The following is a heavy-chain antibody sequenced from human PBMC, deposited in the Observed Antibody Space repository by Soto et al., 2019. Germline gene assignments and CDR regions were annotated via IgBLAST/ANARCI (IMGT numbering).Heavy chain of an antibody. CDR3: ARDSSSGWYYYYYGMDV. J-gene: IGHJ6*02. CDR2: IIPIFGTA. D-gene: IGHD6-19*01. CDR1: GGTFSSYA. Sequence: QVQLVQSGAEVKKSGSSVKVSCKASGGTFSSYAISWVRQAPGQGLEWMGGIIPIFGTANYAQKFQGRVTITADESTSTAYMELSSLRSEDTAVYYCARDSSSGWYYYYYGMDVWGQGTTVTVSS. V-gene: IGHV1-69*12.